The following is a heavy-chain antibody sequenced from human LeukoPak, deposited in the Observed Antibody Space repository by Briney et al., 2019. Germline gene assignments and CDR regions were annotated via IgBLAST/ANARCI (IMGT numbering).Heavy chain of an antibody. CDR3: ATLRYNWNDGSFDY. CDR2: IKQDGSEK. V-gene: IGHV3-7*01. Sequence: GGSLRLSCAASGFTFSSYWMSWVRQAPGKGLEWVANIKQDGSEKYYVDSVKGRFTISRDNAKNSLYLQMNSLRAEDTAAYYCATLRYNWNDGSFDYWGQGTLVTVSS. J-gene: IGHJ4*02. D-gene: IGHD1-1*01. CDR1: GFTFSSYW.